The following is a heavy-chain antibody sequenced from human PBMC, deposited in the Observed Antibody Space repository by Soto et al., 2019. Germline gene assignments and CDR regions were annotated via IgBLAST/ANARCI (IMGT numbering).Heavy chain of an antibody. CDR2: IFSSGTT. CDR1: GDSIGSGNKY. CDR3: ARVPSPFDFYYAMDV. V-gene: IGHV4-30-4*01. J-gene: IGHJ6*02. D-gene: IGHD3-16*01. Sequence: QVQLRESGPGLVMPSQTLSLTCTVSGDSIGSGNKYWSWIRQAPGKGLEWIGYIFSSGTTYYNPSLKSRLNMSLDTSQNQFSLKLNSGPATDTAVYFCARVPSPFDFYYAMDVWGQGTTVTVSS.